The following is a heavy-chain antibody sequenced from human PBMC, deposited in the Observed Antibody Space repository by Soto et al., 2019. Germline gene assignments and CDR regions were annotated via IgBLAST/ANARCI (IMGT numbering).Heavy chain of an antibody. CDR3: AKDTYDSSGYLI. V-gene: IGHV3-30*18. Sequence: GGSLRLSCAASGFTFSSYGMHWVRQAPGKGLEWVAVISYDGSNKYYADSVKGRFTISRDKSKNTLYLQMNSLRAEDTAVYYCAKDTYDSSGYLIWGQGTMVTV. D-gene: IGHD3-22*01. CDR2: ISYDGSNK. CDR1: GFTFSSYG. J-gene: IGHJ3*02.